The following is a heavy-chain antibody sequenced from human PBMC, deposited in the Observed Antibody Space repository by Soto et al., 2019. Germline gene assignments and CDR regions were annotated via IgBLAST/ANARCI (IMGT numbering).Heavy chain of an antibody. Sequence: EVQLVESGGGLVQPGGSLRLSCAASGFTFSSHSMTWVRQAPGQGLQWISYISTSSGTIYYADSVKGRFTISRDNAKNSLDLQMNSLRVEDTAVYYCSRVISAIVTGDNRHFYYGLDVWGQGTTVTVSS. CDR2: ISTSSGTI. J-gene: IGHJ6*02. V-gene: IGHV3-48*01. D-gene: IGHD3-9*01. CDR1: GFTFSSHS. CDR3: SRVISAIVTGDNRHFYYGLDV.